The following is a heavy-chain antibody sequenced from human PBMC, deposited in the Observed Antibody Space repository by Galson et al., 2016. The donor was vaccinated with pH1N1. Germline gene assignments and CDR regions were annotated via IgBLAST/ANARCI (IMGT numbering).Heavy chain of an antibody. CDR3: ARTPTSVVTVYSPFDV. D-gene: IGHD4-23*01. J-gene: IGHJ6*02. CDR2: FIPIFGTT. Sequence: SVKVSCKVSEGTFTSSTITWVRHAPGQGLEWVGDFIPIFGTTTYALKFQGRVTLTADGSLHTAFMELSGLTSQDTAVYYCARTPTSVVTVYSPFDVWGQGTTVTVSS. V-gene: IGHV1-69*13. CDR1: EGTFTSST.